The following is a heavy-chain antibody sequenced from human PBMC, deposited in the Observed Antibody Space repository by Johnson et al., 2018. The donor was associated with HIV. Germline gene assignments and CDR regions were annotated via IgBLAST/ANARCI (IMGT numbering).Heavy chain of an antibody. Sequence: VQLVESGGGLVQPGGSLGLACVGSGFNVSNNYMSWVRQPPGQGLEWVSTLYSSGNTYYADSVKGRFTISRDNAKTSLYLQMNSLRAEDTAVSYCARGPDRTHYNFWSGWSDAFDIWGQGTMVTVSS. CDR2: LYSSGNT. D-gene: IGHD3-3*01. V-gene: IGHV3-66*01. J-gene: IGHJ3*02. CDR1: GFNVSNNY. CDR3: ARGPDRTHYNFWSGWSDAFDI.